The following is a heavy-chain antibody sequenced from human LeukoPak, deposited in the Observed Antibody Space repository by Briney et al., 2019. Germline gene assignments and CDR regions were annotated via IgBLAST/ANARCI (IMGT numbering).Heavy chain of an antibody. CDR3: ASILHDY. CDR2: ISYDGSNK. Sequence: GGSLRLSCAASGFTFSSYAMHWVRQAPGKGLEWVAVISYDGSNKYYADSVKGRFTISRDNSKNTLYLQMNSLRAEDTAVYYCASILHDYWGQGTLVTVSS. J-gene: IGHJ4*02. CDR1: GFTFSSYA. V-gene: IGHV3-30-3*01. D-gene: IGHD3-9*01.